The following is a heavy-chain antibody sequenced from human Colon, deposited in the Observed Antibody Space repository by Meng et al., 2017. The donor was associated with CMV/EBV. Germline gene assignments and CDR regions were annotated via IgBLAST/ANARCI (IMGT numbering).Heavy chain of an antibody. V-gene: IGHV5-51*01. Sequence: GESLKISCQGSGYTYSNYWIGWVRQMPGKGLEWMAIIYPDDSETRYSPSFRGQVTISVDKSTTTAYLQWSSLKTSDTAIYYCASPTSDFYYYGMDVWGQG. J-gene: IGHJ6*02. CDR3: ASPTSDFYYYGMDV. CDR2: IYPDDSET. CDR1: GYTYSNYW.